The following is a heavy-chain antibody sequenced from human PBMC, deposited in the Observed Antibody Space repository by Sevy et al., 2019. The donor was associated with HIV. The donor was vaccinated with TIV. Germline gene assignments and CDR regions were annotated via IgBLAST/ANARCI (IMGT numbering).Heavy chain of an antibody. J-gene: IGHJ4*02. Sequence: GGSLRLSCAASGLTVSSNYMSWVRQAPGKGLEWVSVIYSGGSTYYADSVKGRFTISRDNSKNTLYLQMNSLRAEDTAMYYCAREVDGAFDYWGQGTLVTVSS. CDR1: GLTVSSNY. CDR2: IYSGGST. D-gene: IGHD2-8*01. CDR3: AREVDGAFDY. V-gene: IGHV3-53*01.